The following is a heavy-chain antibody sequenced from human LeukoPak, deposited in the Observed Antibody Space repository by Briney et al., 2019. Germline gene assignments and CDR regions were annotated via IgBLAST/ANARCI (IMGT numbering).Heavy chain of an antibody. V-gene: IGHV3-30*04. J-gene: IGHJ6*02. D-gene: IGHD4-17*01. CDR1: GFTFSSYA. CDR2: ISYDGTNK. Sequence: GGSLRLSCAASGFTFSSYAMHWVRPAPGKGLEWVAFISYDGTNKYYGDSVKGRFTISRDNSKNTLSLQMNSLRAEDTAVYYCAREGYGDYSGMDVWGQGTKVTVSS. CDR3: AREGYGDYSGMDV.